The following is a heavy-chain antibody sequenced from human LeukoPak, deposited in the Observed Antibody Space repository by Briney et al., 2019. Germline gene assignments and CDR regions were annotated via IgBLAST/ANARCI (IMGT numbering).Heavy chain of an antibody. V-gene: IGHV1-2*02. Sequence: ASVKVSCKASGYTFTGYYMHWVRQAPGQGLEWMGWINPNSGGTNYAQKFQGRVTMTRDTSSSTAYMELSRLRSDDTAVYYCARDRDGWYTFDYWGQGTLVTVSS. J-gene: IGHJ4*02. CDR1: GYTFTGYY. CDR2: INPNSGGT. D-gene: IGHD6-19*01. CDR3: ARDRDGWYTFDY.